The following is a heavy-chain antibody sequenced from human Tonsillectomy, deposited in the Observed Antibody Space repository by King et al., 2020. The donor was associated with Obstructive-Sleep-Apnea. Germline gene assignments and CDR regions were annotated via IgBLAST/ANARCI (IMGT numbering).Heavy chain of an antibody. CDR3: ASMVEMATNYFDY. Sequence: VQLQESGPGLVKPSETLSLTCTVSGASISIFYWSWIRQPPGKGLEWIGYIYYSGSTSYNPSLKGRVTRSVDTSKDRFSLKLSSVTAADTAVYYCASMVEMATNYFDYWGQGTLVTVSS. J-gene: IGHJ4*02. D-gene: IGHD5-24*01. V-gene: IGHV4-59*01. CDR1: GASISIFY. CDR2: IYYSGST.